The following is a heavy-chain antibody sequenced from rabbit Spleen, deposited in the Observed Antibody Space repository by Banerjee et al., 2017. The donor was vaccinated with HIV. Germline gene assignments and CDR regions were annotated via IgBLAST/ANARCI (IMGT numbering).Heavy chain of an antibody. D-gene: IGHD1-1*01. CDR3: ARDTSSSFSSYGMDL. CDR2: IDTNDGDT. V-gene: IGHV1S40*01. J-gene: IGHJ6*01. Sequence: QSLEESGGDLVKPGASLTLTCTASGFSFSSNWICWVRQAPGKGLEWIACIDTNDGDTDYANWPKGRFTISKTSSTTVTLQMTSLTAADTATYFCARDTSSSFSSYGMDLWGPGTLVT. CDR1: GFSFSSNW.